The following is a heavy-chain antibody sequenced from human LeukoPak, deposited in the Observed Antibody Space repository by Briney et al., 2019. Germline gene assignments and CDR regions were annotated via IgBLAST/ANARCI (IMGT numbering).Heavy chain of an antibody. CDR3: ARDPGSGGYSYGPVLYYYYYMDV. CDR1: GYTFTNYG. D-gene: IGHD5-18*01. Sequence: GASVKVSCKASGYTFTNYGISWVRQAPGQGLEWMGWISAYNGNTNYAQKFQGRVTMTTDTSTSTAYMELRSLRSDDTAVYYCARDPGSGGYSYGPVLYYYYYMDVWGKGTTVTVSS. J-gene: IGHJ6*03. V-gene: IGHV1-18*01. CDR2: ISAYNGNT.